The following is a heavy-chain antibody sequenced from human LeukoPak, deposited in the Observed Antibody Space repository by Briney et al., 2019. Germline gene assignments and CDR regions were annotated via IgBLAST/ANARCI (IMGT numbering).Heavy chain of an antibody. Sequence: PGRSLRLSCAASGFTFSSYGMHWVRQAPGKGLEWVAVISYDGSNKYYADSVRGRFTISRDNSKNTLYLQMNSLRTEDTAVYYCAKQAVAGTVYFDYWGQGTLVTVSS. J-gene: IGHJ4*02. CDR1: GFTFSSYG. V-gene: IGHV3-30*18. CDR3: AKQAVAGTVYFDY. D-gene: IGHD6-19*01. CDR2: ISYDGSNK.